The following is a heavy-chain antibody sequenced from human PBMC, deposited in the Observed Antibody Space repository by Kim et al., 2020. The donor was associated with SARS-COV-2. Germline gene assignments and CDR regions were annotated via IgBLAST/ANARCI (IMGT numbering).Heavy chain of an antibody. V-gene: IGHV1-18*01. CDR2: ISAYNGNT. D-gene: IGHD1-26*01. CDR3: RVGSARGDAFDI. CDR1: GYTFASYG. J-gene: IGHJ3*02. Sequence: ASVKVSCKASGYTFASYGISWVRQAPGQGLEWMGWISAYNGNTKYAQNFQGRFTMTTDTSTSTAYMELRSLRSDDTAVYYCRVGSARGDAFDIWGQGTMVTVSS.